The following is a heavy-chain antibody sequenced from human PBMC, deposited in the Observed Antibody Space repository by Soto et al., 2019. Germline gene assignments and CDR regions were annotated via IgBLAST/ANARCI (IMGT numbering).Heavy chain of an antibody. D-gene: IGHD2-8*02. CDR2: FDPEDGET. J-gene: IGHJ5*01. CDR3: GIFGREGYCAGGSWFD. Sequence: ASVKVSCNVSGYTLTELSMHRVRQAPGKGLEWMGGFDPEDGETIYAQKFQGRVTMTEDTSTGTAYMELSGLRSDDTAVYYCGIFGREGYCAGGSWFD. CDR1: GYTLTELS. V-gene: IGHV1-24*01.